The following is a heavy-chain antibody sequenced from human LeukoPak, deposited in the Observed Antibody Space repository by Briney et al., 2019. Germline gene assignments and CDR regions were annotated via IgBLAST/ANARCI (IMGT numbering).Heavy chain of an antibody. CDR2: SKSKTDGGTT. CDR3: TTGEYYDSSGRANDY. D-gene: IGHD3-22*01. Sequence: SGGSLRLSCAASGFTFSNAWMSWVRQAPGKGLEWVGRSKSKTDGGTTDYAAPVKGRFTISRDDSKNTLYLQMNSLKTEDTAVYYCTTGEYYDSSGRANDYWGQGTLVTVSS. J-gene: IGHJ4*02. CDR1: GFTFSNAW. V-gene: IGHV3-15*01.